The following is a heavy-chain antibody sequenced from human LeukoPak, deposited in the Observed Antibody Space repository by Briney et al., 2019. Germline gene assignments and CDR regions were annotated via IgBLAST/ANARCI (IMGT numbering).Heavy chain of an antibody. CDR3: ARRVLLWFGIRNYFDY. CDR1: GGSFSGYY. D-gene: IGHD3-10*01. V-gene: IGHV4-34*01. CDR2: INHSGST. Sequence: SETLSLTCAVYGGSFSGYYWSWIRQPPGKGLEWIGEINHSGSTNYNPSLKSRVTISVDTSKNQFSLKLSSVTAADTAVYYCARRVLLWFGIRNYFDYWGQGTLVTVSS. J-gene: IGHJ4*02.